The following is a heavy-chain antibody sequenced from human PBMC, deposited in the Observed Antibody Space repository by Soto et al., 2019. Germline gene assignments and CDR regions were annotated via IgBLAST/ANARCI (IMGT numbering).Heavy chain of an antibody. J-gene: IGHJ6*02. V-gene: IGHV4-4*02. D-gene: IGHD3-9*01. CDR3: ARTGGYDILTGYYFQPQYYYYGMDV. CDR2: IYHSGST. CDR1: GGSISSSNW. Sequence: SETLSLTCAVSGGSISSSNWWSWVRQPPGKGLEWIGEIYHSGSTNYNPSLKSRVTISVDKSKNQFSLKLSSVTAADTAVYYCARTGGYDILTGYYFQPQYYYYGMDVWGQGTTVTVS.